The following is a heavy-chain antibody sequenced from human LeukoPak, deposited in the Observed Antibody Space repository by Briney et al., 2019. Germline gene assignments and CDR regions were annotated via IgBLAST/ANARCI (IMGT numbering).Heavy chain of an antibody. CDR2: MNTNSGNT. V-gene: IGHV1-8*03. D-gene: IGHD1-1*01. Sequence: ASVKVSCKASGYTFTSNDITWGRQAAGQGVEWMGWMNTNSGNTGYAQKFQGRVTITRNTSRSPAYLELRSLPCEDTAMYYCAKGSRTFDYWGQGTQVTVSS. CDR3: AKGSRTFDY. J-gene: IGHJ4*02. CDR1: GYTFTSND.